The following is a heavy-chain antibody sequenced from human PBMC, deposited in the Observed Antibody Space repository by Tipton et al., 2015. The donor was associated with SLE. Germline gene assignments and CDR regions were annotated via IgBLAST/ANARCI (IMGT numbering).Heavy chain of an antibody. D-gene: IGHD6-13*01. V-gene: IGHV3-53*05. CDR1: GFTVSSNY. J-gene: IGHJ4*02. CDR3: ARDPRIAAAEDPWYFDY. Sequence: GSLRLSCAASGFTVSSNYMSWVRQAPGKGLEWVSVIYSGGSTYYADSVKGRFTISRDNSKNTLYLQMNSLRAEDTAVYYCARDPRIAAAEDPWYFDYWGQGTLVTVSS. CDR2: IYSGGST.